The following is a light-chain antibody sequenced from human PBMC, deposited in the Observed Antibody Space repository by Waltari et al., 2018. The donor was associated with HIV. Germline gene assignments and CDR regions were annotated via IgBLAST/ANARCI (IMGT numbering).Light chain of an antibody. CDR2: RNN. CDR1: RSDMGSNY. J-gene: IGLJ1*01. Sequence: QSVLTQPPSASGTPGQRVTIPCSRARSDMGSNYLYWYQQLPGQAPQLLIYRNNQRPSGVPDRFSASKAGTSASLAISGLRSEDEADYYCAAWDVSLRGAYVFGTGTKVAVL. CDR3: AAWDVSLRGAYV. V-gene: IGLV1-47*01.